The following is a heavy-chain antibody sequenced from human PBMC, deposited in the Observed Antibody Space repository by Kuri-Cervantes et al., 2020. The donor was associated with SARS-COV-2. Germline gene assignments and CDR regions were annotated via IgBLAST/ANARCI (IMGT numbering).Heavy chain of an antibody. CDR1: DGSISSSSYY. Sequence: SETLSPTCTVSDGSISSSSYYWGWIRQPPGKGLDWIGCIYTSGITDYNPSLKSRVTMSVDTSKNQFSLKMSSVTSADTAVYYCARFFLWSFDYWGQGTLVTVSS. CDR3: ARFFLWSFDY. D-gene: IGHD2/OR15-2a*01. V-gene: IGHV4-61*05. CDR2: IYTSGIT. J-gene: IGHJ4*02.